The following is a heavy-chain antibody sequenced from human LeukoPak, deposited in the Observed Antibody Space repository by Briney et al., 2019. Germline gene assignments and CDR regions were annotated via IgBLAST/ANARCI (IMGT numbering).Heavy chain of an antibody. Sequence: GGSLRLSCAASGFTFSNAWMSWVRQAPGKGLEWVGRIKSKTDGGTTDYAAPVKGRFTISRDDSKNTLYLQMNSLKTEDTAVYYCWLKCGTSCYMYYFDYWGQGTLVTVSS. V-gene: IGHV3-15*01. CDR1: GFTFSNAW. D-gene: IGHD2-2*02. J-gene: IGHJ4*02. CDR2: IKSKTDGGTT. CDR3: WLKCGTSCYMYYFDY.